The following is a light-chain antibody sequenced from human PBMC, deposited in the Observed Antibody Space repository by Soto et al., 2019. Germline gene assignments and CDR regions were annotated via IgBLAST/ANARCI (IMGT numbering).Light chain of an antibody. J-gene: IGLJ3*02. V-gene: IGLV1-44*01. CDR2: SNN. CDR1: SSNIGRDT. CDR3: AVWDDSLNGLWV. Sequence: QSVLTQPPSASGTPGQRVIIYCSGSSSNIGRDTVNWYRQFPGTAPKLLIYSNNQRPSGVPDRFSGSKSGTSASLAISGLQSEDEADYYCAVWDDSLNGLWVFGGGTKLTVL.